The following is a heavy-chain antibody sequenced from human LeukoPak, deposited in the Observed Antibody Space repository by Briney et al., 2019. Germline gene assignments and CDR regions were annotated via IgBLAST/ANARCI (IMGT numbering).Heavy chain of an antibody. Sequence: PGGSLRLFCEASGFTFSGYEMNWGRQAPGKGLEWISYICGRGVTTYYADSVKGRFTISRDDAKKLLYLEMNSLRAEDTAVYYCARDLYYYGSGNYVPGLPDYWGQGTLVTVSS. CDR1: GFTFSGYE. V-gene: IGHV3-48*03. CDR2: ICGRGVTT. D-gene: IGHD3-10*01. CDR3: ARDLYYYGSGNYVPGLPDY. J-gene: IGHJ4*02.